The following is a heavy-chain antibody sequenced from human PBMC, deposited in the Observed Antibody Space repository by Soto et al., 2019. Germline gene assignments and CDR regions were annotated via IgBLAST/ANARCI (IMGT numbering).Heavy chain of an antibody. D-gene: IGHD4-17*01. V-gene: IGHV4-30-4*01. Sequence: TLSLTCTVSGGSISSGDYYWSWIRQPPGKGLEWIGYIYYSGSTYYNPSLKSRVTISVDTSKNQFSLKLSSVTAADTAVYYCARNIYGDYPIDYWGQGTLVTVSS. CDR3: ARNIYGDYPIDY. CDR2: IYYSGST. CDR1: GGSISSGDYY. J-gene: IGHJ4*02.